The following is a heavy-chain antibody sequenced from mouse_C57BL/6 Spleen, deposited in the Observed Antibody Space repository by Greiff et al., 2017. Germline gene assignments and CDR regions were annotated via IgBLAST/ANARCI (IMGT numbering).Heavy chain of an antibody. D-gene: IGHD1-1*01. J-gene: IGHJ4*01. CDR1: GYTFTSYW. V-gene: IGHV1-69*01. CDR2: IDPSDSYT. CDR3: ARGATVVADYYAMDD. Sequence: QVQLQQPGAELVMPGASVKLSCKASGYTFTSYWMHWVKQRPGQGLEWIGEIDPSDSYTNYNQKFKGKSTLTVDKSSSTAYMQLSSLTSEDSAVYYCARGATVVADYYAMDDWGQGTSVTVSS.